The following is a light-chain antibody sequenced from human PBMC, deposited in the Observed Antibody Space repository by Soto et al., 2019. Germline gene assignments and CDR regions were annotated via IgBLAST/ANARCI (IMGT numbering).Light chain of an antibody. V-gene: IGKV3D-20*01. CDR3: QQFSSYPLT. Sequence: EIVLAQSPATLSLSPGDRATLSCGASQSVSRSYLAWYQQKPGLAPRLIIYDASTRATGIPDRFSGSGSGTDFTLTISRLEPEDFAVYYCQQFSSYPLTFGGGTKVDIK. CDR2: DAS. J-gene: IGKJ4*01. CDR1: QSVSRSY.